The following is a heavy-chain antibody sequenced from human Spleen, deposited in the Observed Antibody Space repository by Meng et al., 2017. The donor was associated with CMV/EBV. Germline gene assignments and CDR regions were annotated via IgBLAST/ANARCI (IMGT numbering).Heavy chain of an antibody. V-gene: IGHV3-23*01. CDR2: ISGSGETT. J-gene: IGHJ6*02. Sequence: GESLKISCAASGFTVSSNYMSWVRQAPGKGLEWVTAISGSGETTYYADSVKGRFSIYRDNSKNTVYLQKNNLAVDDTAVYFCTKDQGRGLVWGRGTTVTVSS. CDR3: TKDQGRGLV. CDR1: GFTVSSNY.